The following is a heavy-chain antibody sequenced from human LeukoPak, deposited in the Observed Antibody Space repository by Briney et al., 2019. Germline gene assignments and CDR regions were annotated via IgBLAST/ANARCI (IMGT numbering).Heavy chain of an antibody. CDR2: IWYDGSNK. D-gene: IGHD1-7*01. V-gene: IGHV3-33*01. CDR3: ARDSWNYGLLDS. CDR1: RFTFSTYG. J-gene: IGHJ4*02. Sequence: PGGSLTLSCAASRFTFSTYGIHWVRQAPGKGLEWVAVIWYDGSNKYYADSVKGRFTISRDNSKNTLYLQMNSLRAEDTAVYYCARDSWNYGLLDSWGQGTLVSASS.